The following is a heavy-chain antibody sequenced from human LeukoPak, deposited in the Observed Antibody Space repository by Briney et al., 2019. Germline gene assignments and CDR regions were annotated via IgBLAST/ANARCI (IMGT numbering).Heavy chain of an antibody. CDR3: AKDPSYGSGSYSGYPDY. D-gene: IGHD3-10*01. V-gene: IGHV3-30*18. J-gene: IGHJ4*02. CDR1: GFTFSSYG. CDR2: ISYDGSNK. Sequence: GGSLRLSCVASGFTFSSYGMHWVRQAPGKGLEWVAVISYDGSNKYYADSVKGRFTISRDNSKNTLYLQMNSLRAEDTAVYYCAKDPSYGSGSYSGYPDYWGQGTLVTVSS.